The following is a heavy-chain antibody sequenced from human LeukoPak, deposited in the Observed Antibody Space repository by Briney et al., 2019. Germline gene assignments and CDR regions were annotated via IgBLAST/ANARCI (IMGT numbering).Heavy chain of an antibody. CDR3: ARDGPAYTSRWYDYYYGLDV. Sequence: SETLSLTCTASGDSVGSYFWSWIRQSPGKGLEWIGHIYHSGNTNYNPSLKSRVSISVDTSKNQFSLKLTSVTSADTAVYYCARDGPAYTSRWYDYYYGLDVWGQGTTVTVSS. V-gene: IGHV4-59*02. D-gene: IGHD2-2*01. CDR2: IYHSGNT. J-gene: IGHJ6*02. CDR1: GDSVGSYF.